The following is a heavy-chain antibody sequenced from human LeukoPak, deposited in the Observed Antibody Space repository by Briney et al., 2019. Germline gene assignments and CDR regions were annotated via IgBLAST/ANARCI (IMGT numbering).Heavy chain of an antibody. Sequence: GGSLRLSCAASGFTVSSNYMSWVRQAPREGLEWVSVIYSGGSTYYADSVKGRFTISRDNSKNTLYLQMNSLRAEDTAVYYCARDRDGYNYKDYWGQGTLVTVSS. CDR2: IYSGGST. J-gene: IGHJ4*02. CDR1: GFTVSSNY. CDR3: ARDRDGYNYKDY. V-gene: IGHV3-66*01. D-gene: IGHD5-24*01.